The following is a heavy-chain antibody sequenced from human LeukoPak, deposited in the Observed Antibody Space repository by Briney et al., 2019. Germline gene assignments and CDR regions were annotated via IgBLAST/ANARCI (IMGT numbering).Heavy chain of an antibody. Sequence: SETLSLTCTVSGGSISSSSYYWGWIRQPPGKGLEWIGSIYYSGSTYYNPSLKSRVTISVDTSKNQFSLKLSSVTAADTAVYYCARPGLYYYGSGPLDYWGQGTLVTVSS. CDR1: GGSISSSSYY. V-gene: IGHV4-39*01. D-gene: IGHD3-10*01. CDR3: ARPGLYYYGSGPLDY. J-gene: IGHJ4*02. CDR2: IYYSGST.